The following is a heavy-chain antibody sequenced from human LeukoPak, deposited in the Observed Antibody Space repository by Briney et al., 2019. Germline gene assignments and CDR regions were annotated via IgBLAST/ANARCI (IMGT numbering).Heavy chain of an antibody. V-gene: IGHV3-7*05. CDR2: IKQDGSEK. Sequence: GGSLRLSCAASGFTFSSYWMSWVRQAPGKGLEWVANIKQDGSEKYYVDSVKGRFTISRDNAKNSLYLQMNSLRAEDTAVYYCAKDLGYYYDSSGYPPDYWGQGTLVTVSS. D-gene: IGHD3-22*01. CDR3: AKDLGYYYDSSGYPPDY. J-gene: IGHJ4*02. CDR1: GFTFSSYW.